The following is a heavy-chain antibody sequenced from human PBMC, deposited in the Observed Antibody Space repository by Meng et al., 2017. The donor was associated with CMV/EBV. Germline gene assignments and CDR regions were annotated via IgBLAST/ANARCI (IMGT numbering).Heavy chain of an antibody. V-gene: IGHV3-23*01. D-gene: IGHD2-15*01. CDR3: AKDFRERRDYSINPFDY. Sequence: GESLKISCAASGFTFSSYAMSWVRQAPGKGLEWVSAISGSGGSTYYADSVKGRFTISRDNSKNTLYLQMNSLRAEDTAVYYCAKDFRERRDYSINPFDYWGQGTLVTVSS. CDR1: GFTFSSYA. J-gene: IGHJ4*02. CDR2: ISGSGGST.